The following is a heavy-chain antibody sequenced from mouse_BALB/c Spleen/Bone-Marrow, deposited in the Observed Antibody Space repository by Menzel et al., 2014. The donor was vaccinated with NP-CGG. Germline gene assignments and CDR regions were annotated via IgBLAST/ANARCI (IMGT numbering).Heavy chain of an antibody. CDR2: IVPANGNT. CDR3: ASYDYGYYFDY. J-gene: IGHJ2*01. V-gene: IGHV14-3*02. Sequence: VQLQQPGAELVKPGASVKLSCTPSGFNIXDTYMHWVKLRPEQGLEWIGRIVPANGNTKYAPKFQGKATITADTSSNTAYLQLSSLTPEDTAVYFCASYDYGYYFDYWGQGTTLTVSS. CDR1: GFNIXDTY. D-gene: IGHD2-4*01.